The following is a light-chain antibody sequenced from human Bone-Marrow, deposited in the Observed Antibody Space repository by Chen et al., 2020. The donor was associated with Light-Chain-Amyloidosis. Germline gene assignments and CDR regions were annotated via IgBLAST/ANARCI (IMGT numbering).Light chain of an antibody. J-gene: IGLJ2*01. CDR3: QSADSSGTYEVI. V-gene: IGLV3-25*03. CDR1: DLPTKY. CDR2: RDT. Sequence: SYELTQPPSVSVSPGQTARITCSGDDLPTKYAYWYQQKPGQAPVLVIHRDTERPSGISERFSGSSEGTPATLTISGVQAEDEADYHWQSADSSGTYEVIFGGGTKLTVL.